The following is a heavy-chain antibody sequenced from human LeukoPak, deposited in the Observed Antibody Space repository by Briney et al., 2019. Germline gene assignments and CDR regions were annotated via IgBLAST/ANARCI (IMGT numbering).Heavy chain of an antibody. CDR1: GFTFSDYY. D-gene: IGHD3-16*01. V-gene: IGHV3-11*01. CDR2: ISSSRSTI. J-gene: IGHJ4*02. Sequence: GGSLRLSCAASGFTFSDYYMSWIRQAPGKGLEWVSYISSSRSTIYYADSVKGRFTISRDNAKNSLYLQMNSLRAEDTAVYYCARPTYYDYVWGSYPPVIDYWGQGTLVTVSS. CDR3: ARPTYYDYVWGSYPPVIDY.